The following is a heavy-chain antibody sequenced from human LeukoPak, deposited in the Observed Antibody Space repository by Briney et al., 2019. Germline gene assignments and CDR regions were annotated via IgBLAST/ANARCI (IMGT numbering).Heavy chain of an antibody. J-gene: IGHJ5*02. CDR1: GGSISSYY. D-gene: IGHD3-16*01. V-gene: IGHV4-59*01. CDR3: ARERGIKSFDP. CDR2: IYYSGGT. Sequence: SETLSLTCTVSGGSISSYYWSWIRQPPGKGLEWIGCIYYSGGTNYNPSLKSRVTISVDTSKNQFSLKLSSVTAADTAVYYCARERGIKSFDPWGQGTLVTVSS.